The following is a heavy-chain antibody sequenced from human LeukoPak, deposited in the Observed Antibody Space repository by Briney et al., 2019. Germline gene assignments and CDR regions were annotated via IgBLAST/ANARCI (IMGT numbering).Heavy chain of an antibody. CDR1: GFTFSSYG. CDR3: APRGIAVAGPFDY. V-gene: IGHV3-30*02. J-gene: IGHJ4*02. Sequence: PGGSLRPSCAASGFTFSSYGMHWVRQAPGKGLEWVAFIQYDGGSKYYADSVKGRFTISRDNSKNTLYLQMNSLGTEDTAVYYCAPRGIAVAGPFDYWGQGTLVTVSS. D-gene: IGHD6-19*01. CDR2: IQYDGGSK.